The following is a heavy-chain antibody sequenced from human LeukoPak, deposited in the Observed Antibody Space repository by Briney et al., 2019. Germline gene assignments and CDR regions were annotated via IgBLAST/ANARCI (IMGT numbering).Heavy chain of an antibody. V-gene: IGHV3-30*18. CDR2: ISYDGSNK. D-gene: IGHD4-11*01. CDR1: GFTFSSYG. J-gene: IGHJ4*02. CDR3: ANQGGYSPPDY. Sequence: GRSLRLSCAASGFTFSSYGMHWVRQAPGKGLEWVAVISYDGSNKYHADSVKGRFTISRDNSKNTLYLQMNSLRAEDTAVYYCANQGGYSPPDYWGQGTLVTVSS.